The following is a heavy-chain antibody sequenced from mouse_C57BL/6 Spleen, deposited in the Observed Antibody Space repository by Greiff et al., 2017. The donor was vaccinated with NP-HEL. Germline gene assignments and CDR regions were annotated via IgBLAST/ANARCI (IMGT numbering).Heavy chain of an antibody. CDR1: GYTFTSYW. CDR2: IDPSDSYT. CDR3: ASNYSS. V-gene: IGHV1-50*01. D-gene: IGHD2-1*01. Sequence: VKLQQPGAELVKPGASVKLSCKASGYTFTSYWMQWVKQRPGQGLEWIGEIDPSDSYTNYNQKFKGKATLTVDTSSSTAYMQLSSLTSEDSAVYYCASNYSSWGQGTLVTVSA. J-gene: IGHJ3*01.